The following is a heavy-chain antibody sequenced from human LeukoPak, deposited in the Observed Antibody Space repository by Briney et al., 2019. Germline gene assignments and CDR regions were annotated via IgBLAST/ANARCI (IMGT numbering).Heavy chain of an antibody. D-gene: IGHD3-10*01. Sequence: TSETLSLTCAVYGGSFSGYYWSWIRQPPGKGLEWIGEINHSGSTNYNPSLKSRVTISVDTSKNQFSLKLSSVTAADTAVYYCASRDYYGSGSYYQTRRYYYYGMDVWGQGTTVTVSS. V-gene: IGHV4-34*01. CDR1: GGSFSGYY. J-gene: IGHJ6*02. CDR2: INHSGST. CDR3: ASRDYYGSGSYYQTRRYYYYGMDV.